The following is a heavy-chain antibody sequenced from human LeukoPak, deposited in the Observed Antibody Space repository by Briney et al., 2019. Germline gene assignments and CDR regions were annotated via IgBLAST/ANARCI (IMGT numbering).Heavy chain of an antibody. CDR3: ARDKVVGATYFDY. Sequence: GGSLRLSCAASGFTFGDYWMSWVRQAPGKGLEWVANIQQDGSERYYVDSVKGRFTISRDNAKNSLYLQMNSLRAEDTAVYYCARDKVVGATYFDYWGQGTLVTVSS. CDR1: GFTFGDYW. V-gene: IGHV3-7*01. D-gene: IGHD1-26*01. J-gene: IGHJ4*02. CDR2: IQQDGSER.